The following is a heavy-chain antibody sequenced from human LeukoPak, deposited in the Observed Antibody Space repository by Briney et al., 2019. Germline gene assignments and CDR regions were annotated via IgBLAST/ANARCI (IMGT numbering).Heavy chain of an antibody. CDR1: GYTFTIYD. CDR3: ARVGQTPPPNWFDP. Sequence: ASVKVSCKASGYTFTIYDINWVRQATGQGLEWMGWMNPNSGNTGYAQKFQGRVTMTRNTSISTAYMELSSLRSEDTAVYYCARVGQTPPPNWFDPWGQGTLVTVSS. J-gene: IGHJ5*02. V-gene: IGHV1-8*01. CDR2: MNPNSGNT.